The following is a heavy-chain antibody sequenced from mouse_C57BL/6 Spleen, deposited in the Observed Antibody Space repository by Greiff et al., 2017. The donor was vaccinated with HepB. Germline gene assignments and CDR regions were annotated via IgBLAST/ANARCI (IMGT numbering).Heavy chain of an antibody. CDR2: IYPRSGNT. CDR3: ARGTTVAWYFDV. Sequence: QVQLQQSGAELARPGASVKLSCKASGYTFTSYGISWVKQSTGQGLEWIGEIYPRSGNTYYNEKFKGKATLTADKSSSTAYMELRSLTSEDSAVYFCARGTTVAWYFDVWGTGTTVTVSS. CDR1: GYTFTSYG. J-gene: IGHJ1*03. D-gene: IGHD1-1*01. V-gene: IGHV1-81*01.